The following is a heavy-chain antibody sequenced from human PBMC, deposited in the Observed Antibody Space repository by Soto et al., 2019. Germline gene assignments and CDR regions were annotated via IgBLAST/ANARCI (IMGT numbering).Heavy chain of an antibody. Sequence: EVQLAESGGKLIQPGGSLRLSCEASGFTFSAYDMHWVRQSPGKGLEWVSGFGRAGDTYYADSVRGRFTTSRDNAKNSVYLQMNSLRAGDTAVYYCARLSTIWTYFDYWGQGSLVTVSS. D-gene: IGHD1-1*01. CDR3: ARLSTIWTYFDY. V-gene: IGHV3-13*01. J-gene: IGHJ4*02. CDR2: FGRAGDT. CDR1: GFTFSAYD.